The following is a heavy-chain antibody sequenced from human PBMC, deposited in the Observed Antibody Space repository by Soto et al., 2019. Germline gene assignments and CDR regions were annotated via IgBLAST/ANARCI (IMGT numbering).Heavy chain of an antibody. Sequence: ASVKVSCKASGYTFTSYDINWVRQATGQGLEWMGWMNPNSGNTGYAQKFQGRVTMNRNTSISTAYMELSSLRSEDTAVYYCARTDDSSGWSTYYYYYMDVWGKGTTVTVSS. D-gene: IGHD6-19*01. V-gene: IGHV1-8*01. CDR3: ARTDDSSGWSTYYYYYMDV. CDR1: GYTFTSYD. CDR2: MNPNSGNT. J-gene: IGHJ6*03.